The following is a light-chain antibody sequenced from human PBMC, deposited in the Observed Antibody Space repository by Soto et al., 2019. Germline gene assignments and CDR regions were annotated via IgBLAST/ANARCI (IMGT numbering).Light chain of an antibody. J-gene: IGKJ1*01. V-gene: IGKV3-20*01. Sequence: EIVLTQSPGTLSLSPGEGATLSCRASQSISSTFLAWYQHKPGQAPRVLIYGASRRAAGIPDRLSGSGSGTDFTLTISRLEPEDFAVYYCQQYESSWTFGQGTKVEVK. CDR2: GAS. CDR1: QSISSTF. CDR3: QQYESSWT.